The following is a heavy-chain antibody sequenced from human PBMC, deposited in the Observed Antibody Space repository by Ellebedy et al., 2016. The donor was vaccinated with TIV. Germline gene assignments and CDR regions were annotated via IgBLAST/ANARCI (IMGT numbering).Heavy chain of an antibody. D-gene: IGHD1-14*01. V-gene: IGHV3-23*01. CDR3: VQEEPEAIGGH. Sequence: PGGSLRLSCAASGFTFSSYAVSWVRQAPGKGPEWVSAVSASGTKTYYADSVKGRFTISRDNSRATVYLQMNCLRAEDTAVYYCVQEEPEAIGGHWGLGTVVTVSS. CDR1: GFTFSSYA. CDR2: VSASGTKT. J-gene: IGHJ4*02.